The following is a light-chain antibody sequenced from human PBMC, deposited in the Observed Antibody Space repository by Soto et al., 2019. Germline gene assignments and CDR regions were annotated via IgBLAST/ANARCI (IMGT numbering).Light chain of an antibody. V-gene: IGKV3-20*01. Sequence: ETVLTPSPGTLSLSPVERATLSCRASQSVSSSYLAWYQQKPGQAPRLLIYGASSRAAGIPDRFSGSGSGTDFTLTISRLEPEDFAVYYCHQYGVSPIFTFGPGTKVDIK. J-gene: IGKJ3*01. CDR3: HQYGVSPIFT. CDR2: GAS. CDR1: QSVSSSY.